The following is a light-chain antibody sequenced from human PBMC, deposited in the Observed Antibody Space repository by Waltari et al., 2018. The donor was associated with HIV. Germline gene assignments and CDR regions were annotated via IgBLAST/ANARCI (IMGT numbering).Light chain of an antibody. Sequence: YVLTQPPSVSVAPGEMARLTRGGNHIGNKGVHWYQLKSGQAPLLVIFDNVDRPSRITERFSGSISGFTATLAISRVEPGDEAVYYCQVWDRPSDQWVFGGGTTLIV. CDR3: QVWDRPSDQWV. CDR1: HIGNKG. V-gene: IGLV3-21*01. CDR2: DNV. J-gene: IGLJ3*02.